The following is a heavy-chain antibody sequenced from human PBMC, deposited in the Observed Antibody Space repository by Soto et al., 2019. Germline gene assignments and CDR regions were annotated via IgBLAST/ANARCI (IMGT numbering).Heavy chain of an antibody. V-gene: IGHV1-69*13. CDR1: GGTFSSYA. D-gene: IGHD5-18*01. CDR2: IIPIFGTA. J-gene: IGHJ6*02. Sequence: SVKVSCKASGGTFSSYAISWLRQAPGQGLEWMGGIIPIFGTANYAQKFQGRVTITADESTSTAYMELGSLRSEDTAVYYCARATVDTATSYYYYGMDVWGQGTTVTVSS. CDR3: ARATVDTATSYYYYGMDV.